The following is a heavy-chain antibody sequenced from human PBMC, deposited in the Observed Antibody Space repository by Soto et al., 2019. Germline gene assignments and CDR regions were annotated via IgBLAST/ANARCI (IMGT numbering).Heavy chain of an antibody. CDR1: GFTFSSYS. J-gene: IGHJ3*02. CDR3: ARDDSSSWALGIGFDI. V-gene: IGHV3-48*02. CDR2: ISSSSTI. D-gene: IGHD6-13*01. Sequence: EVQLVESGGGLVQPGGSLRLSCAASGFTFSSYSMNWVRQAPGKGLEWVSYISSSSTIYYADSVKGRFTISRDNAKNSLYLQMNSLRDEDTAVYYCARDDSSSWALGIGFDIWGQGTMVTVSS.